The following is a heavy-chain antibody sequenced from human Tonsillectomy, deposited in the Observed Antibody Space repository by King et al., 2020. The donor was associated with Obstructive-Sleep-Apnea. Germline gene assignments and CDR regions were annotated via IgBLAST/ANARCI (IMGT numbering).Heavy chain of an antibody. V-gene: IGHV3-23*04. D-gene: IGHD3-10*01. CDR1: GFTFSSYA. Sequence: VQLVESGGGMVQPGGSLRLSCAASGFTFSSYAISWVRQAPGKGLEWVSAINTRGTTFYAGPVRGRFTISRDNSKYTVDLQVNSLRADDTALYYCAKEGGGSGVYWVDSWGQGTLVTVSS. CDR2: INTRGTT. J-gene: IGHJ4*02. CDR3: AKEGGGSGVYWVDS.